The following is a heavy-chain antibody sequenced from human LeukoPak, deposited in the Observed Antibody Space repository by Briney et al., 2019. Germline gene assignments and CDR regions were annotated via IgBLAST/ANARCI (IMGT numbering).Heavy chain of an antibody. CDR1: GDSASSNSVT. CDR2: TYYRSTWYN. Sequence: SQTLSLTCAISGDSASSNSVTWNWIRQSPSRGLEWLGRTYYRSTWYNDYAVSVRGRITVNPDTSKNQFSLHLNSVTPEDTAVYYCARRLTQYDCYDPWGQGILVTVSS. V-gene: IGHV6-1*01. CDR3: ARRLTQYDCYDP. J-gene: IGHJ5*02. D-gene: IGHD2-2*01.